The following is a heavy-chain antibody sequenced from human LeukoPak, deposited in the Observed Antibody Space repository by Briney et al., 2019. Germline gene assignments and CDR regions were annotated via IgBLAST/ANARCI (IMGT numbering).Heavy chain of an antibody. Sequence: SETLSLTCAVYGGSFSGYYWSWIRQPPGKGLEWIGEINHSGSTNYNPSLKSRVTISVDTSKNQFSLKLSSVTAADTAVYYCARAGQRRRVGYCSGGSCYEFDYWGQGTLVTVSS. CDR3: ARAGQRRRVGYCSGGSCYEFDY. CDR2: INHSGST. D-gene: IGHD2-15*01. CDR1: GGSFSGYY. V-gene: IGHV4-34*01. J-gene: IGHJ4*02.